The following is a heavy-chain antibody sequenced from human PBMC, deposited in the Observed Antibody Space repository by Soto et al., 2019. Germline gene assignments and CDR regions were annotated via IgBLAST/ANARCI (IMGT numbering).Heavy chain of an antibody. D-gene: IGHD5-18*01. CDR2: INPNGGST. Sequence: QVQLVQSGAEVKTPAASVKLSCKASGYTFTHYYIHWVRQAPGQGLEWMGIINPNGGSTTYAQKFRAGVTMTRDTSTSTVYMELSNLRSDDSAVYYCATSVNSAMAFDYWGQGTLVTVSS. V-gene: IGHV1-46*01. CDR1: GYTFTHYY. J-gene: IGHJ4*02. CDR3: ATSVNSAMAFDY.